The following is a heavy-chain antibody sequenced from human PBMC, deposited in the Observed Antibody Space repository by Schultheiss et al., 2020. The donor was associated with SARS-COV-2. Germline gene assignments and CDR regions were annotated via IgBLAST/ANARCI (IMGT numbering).Heavy chain of an antibody. CDR1: GGSISSYY. V-gene: IGHV4-59*12. J-gene: IGHJ4*02. CDR3: ARGRGYYYGSGSYYRTPFFDY. CDR2: IYYSGST. D-gene: IGHD3-10*01. Sequence: SETLSLTCTVSGGSISSYYWSWIRQPAGKGLEWIGYIYYSGSTNYNPSLKSRVTISVDTSKNQFSLKLSSVTAADTAVYYCARGRGYYYGSGSYYRTPFFDYWGQGTLVTVSS.